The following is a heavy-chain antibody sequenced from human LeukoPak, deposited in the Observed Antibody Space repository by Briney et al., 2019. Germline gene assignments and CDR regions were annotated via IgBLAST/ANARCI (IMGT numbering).Heavy chain of an antibody. Sequence: GGSLRLSCAASGFTFSSYAMHWVRQAPGKGLEWVAVISYDGSNKYYADSVKGRFTISRDNSKNTLYLQMNSLRAEDTAVYYCARGSEGRYDFWSGYNRREFDYWGQGTLVTVSS. CDR3: ARGSEGRYDFWSGYNRREFDY. CDR2: ISYDGSNK. CDR1: GFTFSSYA. V-gene: IGHV3-30*04. D-gene: IGHD3-3*01. J-gene: IGHJ4*02.